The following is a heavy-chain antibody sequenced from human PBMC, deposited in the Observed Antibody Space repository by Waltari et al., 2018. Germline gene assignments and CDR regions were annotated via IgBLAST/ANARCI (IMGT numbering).Heavy chain of an antibody. CDR3: ARGEGIPAAIDY. CDR2: IYTMWSA. V-gene: IGHV4-61*02. D-gene: IGHD2-2*01. J-gene: IGHJ4*02. Sequence: QVQLQESGPGLVKPSQTLSLTCTVSGGSISSGSYYWSWIRQPAGKGLRCFWRIYTMWSANHNPSLKSLVTISVDTSNNQFSLKLSSVTAADTAVYYCARGEGIPAAIDYWGQGTLVTVSS. CDR1: GGSISSGSYY.